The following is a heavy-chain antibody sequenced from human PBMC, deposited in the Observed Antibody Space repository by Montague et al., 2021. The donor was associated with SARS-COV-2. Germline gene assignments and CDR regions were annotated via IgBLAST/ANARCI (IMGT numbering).Heavy chain of an antibody. D-gene: IGHD2-15*01. J-gene: IGHJ2*01. CDR2: IYTSGST. V-gene: IGHV4-61*02. Sequence: TLSLTCTVSGGSISSGSYYWSWIRQPAGKGLEWIGRIYTSGSTNYNPSLKSRVTISVDTSKNQFSLKLSSVTAADTATYYCAHVGMACSGGSCYPKIKDWYFDLWGRGTLVTVSS. CDR1: GGSISSGSYY. CDR3: AHVGMACSGGSCYPKIKDWYFDL.